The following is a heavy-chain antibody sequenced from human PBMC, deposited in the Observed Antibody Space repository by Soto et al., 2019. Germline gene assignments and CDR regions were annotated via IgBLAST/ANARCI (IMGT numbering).Heavy chain of an antibody. CDR3: AREMTTVTTGLRFAFDI. D-gene: IGHD4-17*01. CDR2: IWYDGSNK. Sequence: GGSLRLSCAASGFTFSSYGMHWVRQAPGKGLEWVAVIWYDGSNKYYADSVKGRFTISRDNSKNTLYLQRNSLRAEDTAVYYCAREMTTVTTGLRFAFDIWGQGTMVTVSS. J-gene: IGHJ3*02. V-gene: IGHV3-33*01. CDR1: GFTFSSYG.